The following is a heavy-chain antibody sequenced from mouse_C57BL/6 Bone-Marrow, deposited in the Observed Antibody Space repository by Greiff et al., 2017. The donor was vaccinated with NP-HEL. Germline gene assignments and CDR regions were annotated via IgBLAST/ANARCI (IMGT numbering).Heavy chain of an antibody. CDR2: ISSGSSTI. V-gene: IGHV5-17*01. J-gene: IGHJ4*01. Sequence: EVMLVESGGGLVKPGGSLKLSCAASGFTFSDYGMHWVRQAPEKGLEWVAYISSGSSTISYADTVKGRFTISRDNAKNTLFLQMTSLRSEDTAMYYCARVGWLLRRNAMDYGGQGTSVTVSS. CDR3: ARVGWLLRRNAMDY. CDR1: GFTFSDYG. D-gene: IGHD2-3*01.